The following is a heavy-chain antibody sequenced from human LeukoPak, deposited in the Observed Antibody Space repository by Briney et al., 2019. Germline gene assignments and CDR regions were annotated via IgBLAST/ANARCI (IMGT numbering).Heavy chain of an antibody. V-gene: IGHV4-30-2*01. Sequence: SEILSLTCTVSGGSISSGGYYWSWIRQPPGKGLEWIGYIYHSGSTYYNPSLKSRVTISVDTSKNQFSLKLSSVTAADTAVYYCASTIFGVAPYYYMDVWGKGTTVTVSS. J-gene: IGHJ6*03. D-gene: IGHD3-3*01. CDR3: ASTIFGVAPYYYMDV. CDR2: IYHSGST. CDR1: GGSISSGGYY.